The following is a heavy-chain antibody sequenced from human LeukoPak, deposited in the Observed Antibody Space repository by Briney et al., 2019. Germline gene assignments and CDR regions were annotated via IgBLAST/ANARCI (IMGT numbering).Heavy chain of an antibody. D-gene: IGHD6-13*01. CDR1: GGSVNNYY. Sequence: SETLSLTCTVSGGSVNNYYWSWIRQPPGEGLDWIGYIYRGSTKYNPSLKSRVTISMDTSQNQISLKLISVTAADTAVYYCAGHAAISAAGTAPFDNWGQGTLVTVSS. J-gene: IGHJ4*02. CDR3: AGHAAISAAGTAPFDN. CDR2: IYRGST. V-gene: IGHV4-59*08.